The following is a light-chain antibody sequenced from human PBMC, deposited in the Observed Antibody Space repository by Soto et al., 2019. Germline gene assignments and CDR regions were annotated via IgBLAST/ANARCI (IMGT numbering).Light chain of an antibody. CDR2: EVS. CDR3: SSYTSSSTLVV. J-gene: IGLJ2*01. Sequence: QSALTKPASVSGSPGQSITISCTGTSRDVGGYNYVSWYQQHPGKAPKLMIYEVSNRPSGVSNRFSGSKSGNTASLTISGLQAEDEADYYCSSYTSSSTLVVVGGGTKLTVL. CDR1: SRDVGGYNY. V-gene: IGLV2-14*01.